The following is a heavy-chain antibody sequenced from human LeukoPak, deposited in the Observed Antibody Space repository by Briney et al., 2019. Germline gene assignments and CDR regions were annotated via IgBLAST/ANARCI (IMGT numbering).Heavy chain of an antibody. D-gene: IGHD6-13*01. V-gene: IGHV4-31*03. J-gene: IGHJ4*02. CDR1: GGSISSGGYY. CDR2: IYYSGST. CDR3: ARVRILAAGSGAPYDY. Sequence: PSETLSLTCTVSGGSISSGGYYWSWIRQHPGKGLEWIGYIYYSGSTYYNPSLKSRVTISVDTSKNQFSLKLSSVTAADTAVYYCARVRILAAGSGAPYDYWGQGTLVTVSS.